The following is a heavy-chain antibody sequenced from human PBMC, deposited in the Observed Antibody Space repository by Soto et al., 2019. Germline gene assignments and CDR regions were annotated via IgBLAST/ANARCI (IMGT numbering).Heavy chain of an antibody. J-gene: IGHJ4*02. Sequence: ASVKVSCKASGYTFTSYYMHWVRQAPGQGLEWMGIINPSGGSTSYAQKFQGRVTMTRDTSTSTVYMELSSLRSEDTAVYYCARDRVCSGGSCYSEADPSFDHCGQGTLVTVSS. D-gene: IGHD2-15*01. V-gene: IGHV1-46*01. CDR1: GYTFTSYY. CDR2: INPSGGST. CDR3: ARDRVCSGGSCYSEADPSFDH.